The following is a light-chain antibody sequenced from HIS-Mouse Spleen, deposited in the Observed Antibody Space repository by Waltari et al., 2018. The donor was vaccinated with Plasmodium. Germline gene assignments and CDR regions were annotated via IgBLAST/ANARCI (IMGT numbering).Light chain of an antibody. Sequence: QSALTQPASVSGSPGQSITISCTGTSSDVGGSNYVSWYQQPPGKAPKLMISEVSNRPSGVSNRFSGSKSGNTASLTISGLQAEDEADYYCSSYTSSSTLLYVFGTGTKVTVL. CDR1: SSDVGGSNY. CDR3: SSYTSSSTLLYV. V-gene: IGLV2-14*01. J-gene: IGLJ1*01. CDR2: EVS.